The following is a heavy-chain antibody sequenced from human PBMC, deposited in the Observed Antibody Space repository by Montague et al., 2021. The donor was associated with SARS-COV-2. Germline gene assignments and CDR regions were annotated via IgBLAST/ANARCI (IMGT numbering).Heavy chain of an antibody. CDR2: ISYDGNNK. J-gene: IGHJ4*02. Sequence: SLRLSCAASRFTFSSYAMHWVRQAPGKGLEWVAVISYDGNNKYYSDSVKARFTISRANSKNTLYLQMNSLRADDSAVYYCASDPDDYDSSGPFDYWGQGTLVTVSS. CDR1: RFTFSSYA. V-gene: IGHV3-30*04. D-gene: IGHD3-22*01. CDR3: ASDPDDYDSSGPFDY.